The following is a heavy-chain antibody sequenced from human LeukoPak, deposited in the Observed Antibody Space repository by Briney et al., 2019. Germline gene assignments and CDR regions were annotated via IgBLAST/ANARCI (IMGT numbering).Heavy chain of an antibody. Sequence: PGRSLKLSCVASGFTFSNYGMSWVRQAPGKGLEWVSGINRNGDSTDYADSVEGRFTISRDNAKNSLYLQMDSLRAEDTALYYCARDHKGGDGADAFDIWGHGTMVTVSS. V-gene: IGHV3-20*04. D-gene: IGHD5-24*01. CDR1: GFTFSNYG. J-gene: IGHJ3*02. CDR3: ARDHKGGDGADAFDI. CDR2: INRNGDST.